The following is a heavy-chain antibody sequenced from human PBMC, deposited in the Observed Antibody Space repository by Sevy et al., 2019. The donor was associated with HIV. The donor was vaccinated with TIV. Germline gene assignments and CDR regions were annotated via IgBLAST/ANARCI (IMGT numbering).Heavy chain of an antibody. CDR1: ALTFTRYA. Sequence: GGSLRLSCAASALTFTRYAFHWVRQAPGKGPEWLGVISYEGSNIYYGPSVKGRFTISRDNSKNTLYLQMNDMRTEDMSWYCYDRDLHPPGPVRGTNFDYWGRGTLVTVSS. CDR3: DRDLHPPGPVRGTNFDY. V-gene: IGHV3-30*03. J-gene: IGHJ4*02. D-gene: IGHD1-1*01. CDR2: ISYEGSNI.